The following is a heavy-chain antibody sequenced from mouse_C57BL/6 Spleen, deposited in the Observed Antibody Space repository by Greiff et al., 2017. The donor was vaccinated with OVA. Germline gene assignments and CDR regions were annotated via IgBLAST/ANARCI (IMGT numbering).Heavy chain of an antibody. V-gene: IGHV1-80*01. Sequence: VQLQQSGAELVKPGASVKISCKASGYAFSSYWMNWVKQRPGKGLEWIGQIYPGDGDTNYNGKFKGKATLTADKSSSTAYMQLSSLTSEDSAVYFGARSSYDYDGYFDYWGQGTTLTVSS. D-gene: IGHD2-4*01. CDR1: GYAFSSYW. J-gene: IGHJ2*01. CDR3: ARSSYDYDGYFDY. CDR2: IYPGDGDT.